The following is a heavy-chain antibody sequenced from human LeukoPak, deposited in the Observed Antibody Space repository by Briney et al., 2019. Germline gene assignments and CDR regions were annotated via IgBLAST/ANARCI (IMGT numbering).Heavy chain of an antibody. J-gene: IGHJ4*02. Sequence: GGSLRLSCAASGFTFSSYAMSWVRQAPGKGLEWVSAISGSGGSTYYADSVKGRFTISRDNSKNTLYLQMNSLRAEDTAVYYCAKDYYDSSGYYYDYWGQGTLVTVSS. V-gene: IGHV3-23*01. CDR1: GFTFSSYA. CDR2: ISGSGGST. CDR3: AKDYYDSSGYYYDY. D-gene: IGHD3-22*01.